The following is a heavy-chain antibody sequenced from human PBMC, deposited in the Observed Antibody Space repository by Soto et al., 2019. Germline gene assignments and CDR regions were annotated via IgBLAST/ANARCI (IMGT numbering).Heavy chain of an antibody. Sequence: QLQLQESGPGLVRPSETLSLTCTVSGGSIGSSAFYWGWIRQPPGKGLEWLGSIYHSGTTYYNPYLTSRVSISVDTSKNQFSLKLSSVTAADTAVYYCTTGLTIFGVVISSGYYWGQGILVTVSS. CDR1: GGSIGSSAFY. CDR3: TTGLTIFGVVISSGYY. J-gene: IGHJ4*02. CDR2: IYHSGTT. V-gene: IGHV4-39*01. D-gene: IGHD3-3*01.